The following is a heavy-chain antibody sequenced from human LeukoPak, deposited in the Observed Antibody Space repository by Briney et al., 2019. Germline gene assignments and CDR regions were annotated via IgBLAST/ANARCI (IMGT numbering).Heavy chain of an antibody. J-gene: IGHJ6*02. CDR1: GFTFSRYS. D-gene: IGHD3-3*01. CDR2: ISSSSSYI. CDR3: ARSQRAITIFGVVIKYGMDV. V-gene: IGHV3-21*01. Sequence: PGGSLRLSCAASGFTFSRYSMNWVRQAPGKGLEWVSSISSSSSYIYYADSVKGRFTISRDNAKNSLYLQMNGLRAEDTAVYYCARSQRAITIFGVVIKYGMDVWGQGTTVTVSS.